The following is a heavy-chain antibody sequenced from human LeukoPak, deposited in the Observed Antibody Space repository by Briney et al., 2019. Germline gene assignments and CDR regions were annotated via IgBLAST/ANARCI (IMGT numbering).Heavy chain of an antibody. V-gene: IGHV4-39*01. CDR1: GGSISSSTHY. CDR2: IYYSGIT. D-gene: IGHD3-3*01. J-gene: IGHJ4*02. CDR3: ARHTIFGVVINWDFDY. Sequence: SETLSLTCTVSGGSISSSTHYWGWIRQPPGKGLEWIGSIYYSGITHYNPSLKSRITISVDTSKNQFSLKLSSVTAADTAVYYRARHTIFGVVINWDFDYWGQGILVTVSS.